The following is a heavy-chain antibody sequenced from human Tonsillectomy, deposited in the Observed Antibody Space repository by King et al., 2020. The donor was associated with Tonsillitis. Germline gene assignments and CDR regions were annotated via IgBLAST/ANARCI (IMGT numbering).Heavy chain of an antibody. CDR2: INADGSST. D-gene: IGHD6-19*01. J-gene: IGHJ4*02. CDR3: ARDESPAVAGLDY. Sequence: VQLVESGGGLVQPGGSLRLSCAASGFTFSSYWMHWVRQAPGKGLVWVSHINADGSSTNYADSVKGRFTISRDNAKNTLYLQMNSLRADDTAVYYCARDESPAVAGLDYWGRGTLVTVSS. V-gene: IGHV3-74*01. CDR1: GFTFSSYW.